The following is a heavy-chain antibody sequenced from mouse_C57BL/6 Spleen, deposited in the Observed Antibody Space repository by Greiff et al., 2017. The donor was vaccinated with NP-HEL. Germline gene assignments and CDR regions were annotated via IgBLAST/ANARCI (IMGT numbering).Heavy chain of an antibody. CDR1: GFNIKNTY. D-gene: IGHD2-5*01. CDR3: ARAYYSNYLWFAY. CDR2: IDPANGNT. J-gene: IGHJ3*01. Sequence: EVQGVESVAELVRPGASVKLSCTASGFNIKNTYMHWVKQRPEQGLEWIGRIDPANGNTKYAPKFQGKATITADTSSNTAYLQLSSLTSEDTAIYYCARAYYSNYLWFAYWGQGTLVTVSA. V-gene: IGHV14-3*01.